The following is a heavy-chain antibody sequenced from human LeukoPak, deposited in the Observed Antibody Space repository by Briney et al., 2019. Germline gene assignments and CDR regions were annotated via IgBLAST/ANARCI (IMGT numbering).Heavy chain of an antibody. CDR3: ARQYSDILTGYHRGELYWYFDL. CDR2: IYYSGST. V-gene: IGHV4-59*01. CDR1: GGSISSYY. Sequence: PSETLSLTCTVPGGSISSYYWSWIRQPPGKGLEWIGYIYYSGSTNYNPSLKSRVTISVDTSKNQFSLKLSSVTAADTAVYYCARQYSDILTGYHRGELYWYFDLWGRGTLVTVSS. D-gene: IGHD3-9*01. J-gene: IGHJ2*01.